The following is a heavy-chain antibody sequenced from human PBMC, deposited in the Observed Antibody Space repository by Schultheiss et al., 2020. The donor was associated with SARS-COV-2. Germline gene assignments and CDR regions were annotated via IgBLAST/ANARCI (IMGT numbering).Heavy chain of an antibody. CDR1: GFTFSSYA. J-gene: IGHJ4*02. Sequence: GESLKISCAASGFTFSSYAMSWVRQAPGKGLEWVSAISGSGGSTYYADSVKGRFTISRDNSKNTLYLQMNSLRAEDTAVYYCAKIGGSMYYFDYWGQGTLVTVSS. CDR2: ISGSGGST. V-gene: IGHV3-23*01. D-gene: IGHD1-26*01. CDR3: AKIGGSMYYFDY.